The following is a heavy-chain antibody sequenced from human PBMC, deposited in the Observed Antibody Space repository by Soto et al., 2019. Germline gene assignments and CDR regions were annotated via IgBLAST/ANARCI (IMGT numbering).Heavy chain of an antibody. J-gene: IGHJ4*02. CDR1: GGSLSGATYS. CDR2: IFPSCTT. CDR3: ARSREFDY. V-gene: IGHV4-30-2*01. Sequence: PSETLSLTCGVSGGSLSGATYSWNWIRQTPGRGLEWMGYIFPSCTTYYNPSLNTRVTISIDVSKNLFSLSLRSFTAADTAVYYCARSREFDYWSQGTLVTVSS.